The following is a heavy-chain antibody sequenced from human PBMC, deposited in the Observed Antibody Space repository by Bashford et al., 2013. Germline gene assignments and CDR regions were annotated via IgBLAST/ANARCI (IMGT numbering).Heavy chain of an antibody. Sequence: ASVKVSCKASGYTFTGYYVYWVRQAPGQGLEWMGWINPNSGGTIYAQKFQGRVTLTRDTSINTAYMELSRVRSEDTAVYFCARGGSGRWNYGDYWGQGTLVTVSS. CDR1: GYTFTGYY. V-gene: IGHV1-2*02. CDR3: ARGGSGRWNYGDY. D-gene: IGHD1-7*01. CDR2: INPNSGGT. J-gene: IGHJ4*02.